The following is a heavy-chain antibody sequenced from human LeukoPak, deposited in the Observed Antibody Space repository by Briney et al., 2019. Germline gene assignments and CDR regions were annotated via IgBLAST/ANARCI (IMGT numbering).Heavy chain of an antibody. CDR2: IKQDGSEK. V-gene: IGHV3-7*01. CDR3: ARGLSGNTFYFDY. D-gene: IGHD1-26*01. Sequence: GGSLRLPCAASGFTFSRYWMSWVRQAPGKGLEWVANIKQDGSEKYYVDSVKGRFTISRDNAKNSLYLQMSSLRAEDTAVYYCARGLSGNTFYFDYWGQGTLVTVSS. CDR1: GFTFSRYW. J-gene: IGHJ4*02.